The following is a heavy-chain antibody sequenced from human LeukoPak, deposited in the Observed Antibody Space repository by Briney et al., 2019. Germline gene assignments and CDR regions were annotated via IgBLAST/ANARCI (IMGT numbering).Heavy chain of an antibody. CDR1: GFTFSSYG. V-gene: IGHV3-23*01. Sequence: GGSLRLSCADSGFTFSSYGMSWVRQAPGKGLEWVSAISGSGGSTYYADSVKGRFTISRDNSKNTLYLQMNSLRAEDTAVYYCAKGEGYYGSGSYSEFDYWGQGTLVTVSS. CDR2: ISGSGGST. D-gene: IGHD3-10*01. CDR3: AKGEGYYGSGSYSEFDY. J-gene: IGHJ4*02.